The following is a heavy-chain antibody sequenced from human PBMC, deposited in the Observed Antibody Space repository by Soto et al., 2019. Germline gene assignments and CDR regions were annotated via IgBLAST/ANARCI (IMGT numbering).Heavy chain of an antibody. CDR1: GFAFISLA. D-gene: IGHD4-17*01. CDR3: ANPKRLYYYYYMDV. CDR2: ISGSGGST. Sequence: SLRLSCAASGFAFISLAMSWVRQAPGKGLEWVSAISGSGGSTYYADSVKGRFTISRDNSKNTLYLQMNSLRAEDTAVYYCANPKRLYYYYYMDVWGKGTTVTVSS. J-gene: IGHJ6*03. V-gene: IGHV3-23*01.